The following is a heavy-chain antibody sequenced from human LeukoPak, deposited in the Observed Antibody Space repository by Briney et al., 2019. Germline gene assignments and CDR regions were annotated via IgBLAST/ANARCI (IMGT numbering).Heavy chain of an antibody. D-gene: IGHD6-6*01. CDR2: ISSSSSYI. Sequence: GGSLRLSCAASGFTFSSYAMSWVRQAPGKGLEWVSSISSSSSYIYYADSVKGRFTISRDNAKNSLYLQMNSLRAEDTAVYYCARGGYSSSALDYWGQGTLVTVSS. CDR3: ARGGYSSSALDY. V-gene: IGHV3-21*01. J-gene: IGHJ4*02. CDR1: GFTFSSYA.